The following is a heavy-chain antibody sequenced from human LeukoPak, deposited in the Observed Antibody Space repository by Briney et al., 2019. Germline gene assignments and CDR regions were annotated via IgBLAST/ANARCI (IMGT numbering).Heavy chain of an antibody. V-gene: IGHV4-34*01. CDR3: ARHDY. CDR2: INHRRIT. CDR1: GGSFSGYS. J-gene: IGHJ4*02. Sequence: SETLSLTCAVYGGSFSGYSWSWIRQPPGKGLEWIGEINHRRITNYNPSLKTRVTISVDTSKNQFSLKLDSVTAADTAVYYCARHDYWGQGTLVTVSS.